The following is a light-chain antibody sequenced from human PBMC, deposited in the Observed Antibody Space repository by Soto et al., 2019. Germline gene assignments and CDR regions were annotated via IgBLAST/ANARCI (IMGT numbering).Light chain of an antibody. Sequence: QSVLTQPASVSGSPGQSITISCTGTSSDVGGYNYVFWYQQHPGKAPKLMIYYVSHRPSGVSNRFSGSKSGNTASLTISGLQAEDEADYYCSSYTGSSSYVFGTGTKVTVL. CDR3: SSYTGSSSYV. V-gene: IGLV2-14*03. J-gene: IGLJ1*01. CDR1: SSDVGGYNY. CDR2: YVS.